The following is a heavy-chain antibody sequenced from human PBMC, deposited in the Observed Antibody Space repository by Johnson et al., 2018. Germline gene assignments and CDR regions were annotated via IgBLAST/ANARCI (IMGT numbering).Heavy chain of an antibody. CDR3: ARDFWGTQYY. CDR2: VSHDGSIT. V-gene: IGHV3-74*01. CDR1: GFTFSGKW. D-gene: IGHD3-16*01. J-gene: IGHJ4*02. Sequence: VQLQECGGGVVQPGGSRRLSCAASGFTFSGKWMQWVRQAPGKGLVWVSRVSHDGSITNYGDPVKGRFTISRDNANNTLYLQMSSMTAEDTAVYYCARDFWGTQYYWGQGTLVTVS.